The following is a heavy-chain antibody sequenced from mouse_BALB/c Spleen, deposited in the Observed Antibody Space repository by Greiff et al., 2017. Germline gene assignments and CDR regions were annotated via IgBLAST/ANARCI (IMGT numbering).Heavy chain of an antibody. V-gene: IGHV3-8*02. D-gene: IGHD1-1*01. Sequence: EVKVEESGPSLVKPSQTLSLTCSVTGDSITSGYWNWIRKFPGNKLEYMGYISYSGSTYYNPSLKSRISITRDTSKNQYYLQLNSVTTEDTATYYCARDYGSSYRYFDVWGAGTTVTVSS. CDR2: ISYSGST. CDR3: ARDYGSSYRYFDV. CDR1: GDSITSGY. J-gene: IGHJ1*01.